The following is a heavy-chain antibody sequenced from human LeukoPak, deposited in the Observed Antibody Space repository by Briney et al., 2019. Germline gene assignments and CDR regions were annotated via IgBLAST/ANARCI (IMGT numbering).Heavy chain of an antibody. V-gene: IGHV4-61*02. Sequence: PSQTLSLNCTVSGGSISSGSYYWSWIRQPAGKGLEWIGRIYTSGSTNYNPSLKSRVTISVDTSKNQFSLKLSSVTAADTAVYYCAKGITIFGVVTAMDVWGQGTTVTVSS. CDR3: AKGITIFGVVTAMDV. D-gene: IGHD3-3*01. CDR2: IYTSGST. CDR1: GGSISSGSYY. J-gene: IGHJ6*02.